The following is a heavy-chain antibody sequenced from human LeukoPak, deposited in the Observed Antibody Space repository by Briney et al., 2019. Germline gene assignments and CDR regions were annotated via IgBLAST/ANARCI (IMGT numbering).Heavy chain of an antibody. V-gene: IGHV3-74*01. CDR3: ARFGSSGWHQFYYYMDV. CDR2: INSDGSST. CDR1: GFTFSRYW. Sequence: GGSLRLSCAASGFTFSRYWMHWVRQAPGKGLVWVSRINSDGSSTSYADSVKGRFTISRDNAKNTVYLQMNSLRAEDTAVYYCARFGSSGWHQFYYYMDVWGKGTTVTVSS. D-gene: IGHD6-19*01. J-gene: IGHJ6*03.